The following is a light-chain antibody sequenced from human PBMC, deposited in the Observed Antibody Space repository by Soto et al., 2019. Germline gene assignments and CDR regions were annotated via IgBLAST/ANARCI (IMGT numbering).Light chain of an antibody. Sequence: QSVLTLPPSVSGAPGQRVTISCTGSSSNIGAGYDVHWYQQLPGTAPKLLIYGNTNRPSGVPDRFFGSKSGTSASLAITGLQAEDEADYYCQSHDSSLSGSRVFGGGTKLTVL. CDR1: SSNIGAGYD. V-gene: IGLV1-40*01. CDR3: QSHDSSLSGSRV. CDR2: GNT. J-gene: IGLJ2*01.